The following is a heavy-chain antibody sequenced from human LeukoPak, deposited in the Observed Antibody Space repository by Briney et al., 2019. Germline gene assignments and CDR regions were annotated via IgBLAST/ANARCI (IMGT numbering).Heavy chain of an antibody. D-gene: IGHD1-26*01. V-gene: IGHV3-74*01. CDR2: INSDGSST. CDR3: ARVSSDTGSYYGN. Sequence: GRSLRLSCAASGFTFSSNWMHWVRQAPGKGLVWVSRINSDGSSTSYADSVKGRFTISRDNAKNTLYLQMNSLRAEDTAVYFCARVSSDTGSYYGNWGQGTLVTVSS. J-gene: IGHJ4*02. CDR1: GFTFSSNW.